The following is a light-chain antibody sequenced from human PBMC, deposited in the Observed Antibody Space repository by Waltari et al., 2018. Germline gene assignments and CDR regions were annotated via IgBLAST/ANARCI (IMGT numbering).Light chain of an antibody. CDR3: SSYTSSSTLKL. CDR1: YRDVGGYHY. Sequence: QSALTQPVSVSGSPGQSITISCTGTYRDVGGYHYFHWYQQFPGEAPRLIIYDVTNRPSGVSSRFSGSKSGDTASLTISGLQTEDEADYYCSSYTSSSTLKLFGGGTKLTVL. J-gene: IGLJ2*01. V-gene: IGLV2-14*01. CDR2: DVT.